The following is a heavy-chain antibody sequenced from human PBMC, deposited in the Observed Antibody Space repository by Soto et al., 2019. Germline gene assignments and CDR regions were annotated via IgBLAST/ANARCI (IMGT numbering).Heavy chain of an antibody. D-gene: IGHD3-3*01. Sequence: PGGSLRLSCAASGFTVSSSYMSWVRQAPGKGLEWVSVIYSGGSTYYADSVKGRFTISRDNSKNTLYLQMNSLRAEDTAVYYCARGSYDFWSGYLPSYYYYGMDVWGQGTTVTVSS. CDR3: ARGSYDFWSGYLPSYYYYGMDV. CDR2: IYSGGST. V-gene: IGHV3-53*01. J-gene: IGHJ6*02. CDR1: GFTVSSSY.